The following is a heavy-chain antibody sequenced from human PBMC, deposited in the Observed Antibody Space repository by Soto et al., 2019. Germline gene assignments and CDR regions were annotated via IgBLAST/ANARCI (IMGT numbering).Heavy chain of an antibody. Sequence: PSETLSLTCTVSGGSISSGDYYWSWIRQPPGKGLEWIGYIYYSGSTYYNPSLKSRVTISVDTSKNQCSLKLSSVTAADTAVYYCASSYREGATEGAYNWFDPWGQGTLVTVSS. D-gene: IGHD1-26*01. CDR3: ASSYREGATEGAYNWFDP. CDR2: IYYSGST. J-gene: IGHJ5*02. CDR1: GGSISSGDYY. V-gene: IGHV4-30-4*01.